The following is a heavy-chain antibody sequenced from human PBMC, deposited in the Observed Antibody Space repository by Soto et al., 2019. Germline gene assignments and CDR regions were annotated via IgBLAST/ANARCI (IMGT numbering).Heavy chain of an antibody. Sequence: SVKVSCKASGGSFSSYAINWARQAPGQGLEWMGGIIPFFGTARYSQKFEDRITITADESTNTVYMDLRSLTSEDTAIYYCAESAPMDAGDKYYYDFWGQGALVTVSS. CDR3: AESAPMDAGDKYYYDF. CDR2: IIPFFGTA. V-gene: IGHV1-69*13. J-gene: IGHJ4*02. D-gene: IGHD4-17*01. CDR1: GGSFSSYA.